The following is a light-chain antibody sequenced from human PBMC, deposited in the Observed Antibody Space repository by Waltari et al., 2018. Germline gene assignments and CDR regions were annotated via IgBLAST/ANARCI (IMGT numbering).Light chain of an antibody. CDR3: CSYARGNALV. CDR2: EVD. CDR1: DSDADSNNL. V-gene: IGLV2-23*02. J-gene: IGLJ2*01. Sequence: QSALTQPASVSGSPGQSITIPCPGTDSDADSNNLVSCDQQYPGKVPKLIIYEVDKRPSGVSNRFSGSKSGNTASLTISGLQAEDEADYYCCSYARGNALVFGGGTKLTV.